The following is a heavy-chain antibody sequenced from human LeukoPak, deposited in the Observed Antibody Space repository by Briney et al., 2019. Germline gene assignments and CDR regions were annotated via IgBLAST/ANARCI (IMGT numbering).Heavy chain of an antibody. D-gene: IGHD3-16*01. Sequence: SETLSLTCTVSGGSFSTYYWSWIRQPPGKGLEWIGYIYYSGSTDYNPSLKSQVTMSLDTSKNQFSLKLSSVTAADTAVYYCVRAVISFGAAVAKGFDCWGQGTLVTVSS. J-gene: IGHJ4*02. CDR2: IYYSGST. CDR3: VRAVISFGAAVAKGFDC. V-gene: IGHV4-59*01. CDR1: GGSFSTYY.